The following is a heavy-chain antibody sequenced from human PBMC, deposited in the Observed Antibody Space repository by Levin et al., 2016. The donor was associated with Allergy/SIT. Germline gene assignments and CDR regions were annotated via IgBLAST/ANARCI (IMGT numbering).Heavy chain of an antibody. CDR2: IKSKTDGGTT. D-gene: IGHD3-22*01. CDR3: TTVYYYDSSGYYYQGFDY. V-gene: IGHV3-15*01. J-gene: IGHJ4*02. CDR1: GFTFSNAW. Sequence: GGSLRLSCAASGFTFSNAWMSWVRQAPGKGLEWVGRIKSKTDGGTTDYAAPVKGRFTISRDDSKNTLYLQMNSLKTEDTAVYYCTTVYYYDSSGYYYQGFDYWGQGTLVTVSS.